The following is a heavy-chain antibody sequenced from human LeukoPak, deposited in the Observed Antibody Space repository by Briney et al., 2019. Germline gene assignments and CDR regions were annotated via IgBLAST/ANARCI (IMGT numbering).Heavy chain of an antibody. CDR2: IYHSGSA. CDR3: ARLTICRAGYCDPPAGPRGFDS. Sequence: SETLSLTCTVSGDTINQSPYYRRSLRQPPGMVRECISHIYHSGSAYYNQSLESRTTITIDTSKGQFSLRLTSVAAGDTALYYCARLTICRAGYCDPPAGPRGFDSWGQGALVIVSS. V-gene: IGHV4-39*01. J-gene: IGHJ4*02. CDR1: GDTINQSPYY. D-gene: IGHD2-2*03.